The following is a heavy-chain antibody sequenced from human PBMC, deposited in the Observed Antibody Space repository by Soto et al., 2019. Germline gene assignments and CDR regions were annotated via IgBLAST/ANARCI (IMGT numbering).Heavy chain of an antibody. CDR2: INAANGDT. CDR1: GYTFTSYG. V-gene: IGHV1-3*01. CDR3: VRRHVSATGIDWFDH. J-gene: IGHJ5*02. D-gene: IGHD6-13*01. Sequence: AASVKVSCKXSGYTFTSYGIHWVRQAPGQRLEWMGWINAANGDTKYSPKFQGRVTITRDTSASTAYMELSSLRSEDTAVYYCVRRHVSATGIDWFDHWGQGTLVTVSS.